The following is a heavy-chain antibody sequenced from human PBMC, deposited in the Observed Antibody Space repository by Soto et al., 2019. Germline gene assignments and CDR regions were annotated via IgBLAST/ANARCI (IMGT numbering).Heavy chain of an antibody. CDR2: MAYDGSNE. CDR1: GFTFSSFG. Sequence: PGGSLRLSCAASGFTFSSFGIHWVRQAPGKGLEWVAVMAYDGSNEYYADSVRGRFTISRDNSKSTVDLQMNSLRPEDTAVYYCAKNTVGLTRYYYYGMDVWGQGTTVTVSS. D-gene: IGHD5-12*01. V-gene: IGHV3-30*18. J-gene: IGHJ6*02. CDR3: AKNTVGLTRYYYYGMDV.